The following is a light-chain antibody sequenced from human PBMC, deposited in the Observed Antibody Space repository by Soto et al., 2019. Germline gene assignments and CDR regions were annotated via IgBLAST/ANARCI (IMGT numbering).Light chain of an antibody. J-gene: IGKJ1*01. CDR1: QSMSTY. V-gene: IGKV1-39*01. CDR3: QQYDTYSWT. CDR2: AAS. Sequence: DIQMTQSASSLSASVGDRVTITCRASQSMSTYLNWYQQKPGKAPKLLIYAASRLQSGVPSRFSGSGSGTEFTLTISSLQSDDLATYYYQQYDTYSWTFGQGTKVDIK.